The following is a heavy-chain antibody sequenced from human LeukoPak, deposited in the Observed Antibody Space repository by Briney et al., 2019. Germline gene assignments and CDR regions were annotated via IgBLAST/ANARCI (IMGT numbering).Heavy chain of an antibody. D-gene: IGHD4-17*01. Sequence: GGSLRLSCAASGFTFSSYAMHWVRQAPGKGLEWVAVISYDGSNKYYADSVKGRFTISRDNSKNTLCLQMNSLRAEDTAVYYCARDYGDPNYFDYWGQGTLVTVSS. CDR2: ISYDGSNK. CDR1: GFTFSSYA. J-gene: IGHJ4*02. V-gene: IGHV3-30-3*01. CDR3: ARDYGDPNYFDY.